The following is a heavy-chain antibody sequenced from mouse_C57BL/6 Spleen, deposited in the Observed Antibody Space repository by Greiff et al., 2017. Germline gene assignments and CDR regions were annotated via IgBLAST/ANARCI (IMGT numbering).Heavy chain of an antibody. CDR1: GFSLTSYG. D-gene: IGHD1-1*01. Sequence: VKVVESGPGLVQPSPSLSITCTVSGFSLTSYGVHWVRQSPGKGLEWLGVIWRGGSTDYNAAFMSRLSITKDNSKSQVFLKMNSLQADDTAIYYCAKEGVVDAMDYWGQGTSVTVSS. V-gene: IGHV2-5*01. CDR3: AKEGVVDAMDY. J-gene: IGHJ4*01. CDR2: IWRGGST.